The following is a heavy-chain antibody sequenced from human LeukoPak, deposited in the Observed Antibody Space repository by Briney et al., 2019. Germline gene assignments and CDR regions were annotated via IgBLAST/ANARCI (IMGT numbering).Heavy chain of an antibody. CDR1: GFTFSSYG. D-gene: IGHD1-20*01. Sequence: GGSLRLSCAASGFTFSSYGMHWVRQAPGKGLEWVAVISYDGSNKYYADSVKGRFTISRDNSKNTLYLQMNSLKAEDTAVYYCAKDLGLTGSLALDYWGQGTLVTVSS. V-gene: IGHV3-30*18. CDR2: ISYDGSNK. CDR3: AKDLGLTGSLALDY. J-gene: IGHJ4*02.